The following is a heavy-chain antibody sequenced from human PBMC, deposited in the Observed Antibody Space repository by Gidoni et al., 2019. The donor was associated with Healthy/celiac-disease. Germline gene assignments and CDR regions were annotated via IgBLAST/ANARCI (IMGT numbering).Heavy chain of an antibody. CDR3: AQGELLPPPEY. J-gene: IGHJ4*02. V-gene: IGHV4-39*01. D-gene: IGHD3-10*01. CDR2: IYYSGST. Sequence: PQLQESCPGLVKPSEPLSLTCTVSVGSISSSRYYWGWIRQPPGKGLEKIGSIYYSGSTDYNPSLKSRVTIAVDTSKNQFTLKLSSVTAADTAVYYCAQGELLPPPEYWGQGTLVTVSS. CDR1: VGSISSSRYY.